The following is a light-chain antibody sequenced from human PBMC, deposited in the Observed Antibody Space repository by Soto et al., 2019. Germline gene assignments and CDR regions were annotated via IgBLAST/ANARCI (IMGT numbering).Light chain of an antibody. J-gene: IGKJ4*01. CDR2: TAS. CDR1: QSIGTS. Sequence: ETVMTQSPATLSVSPGERVTLSCRASQSIGTSLAWYQQRPGQAPRLLIYTASIRATGTPVRFSGIGSGTDFTLTINSLQSEDFVIYYRHQYYAWPLTFGGGTKVDIK. V-gene: IGKV3D-15*01. CDR3: HQYYAWPLT.